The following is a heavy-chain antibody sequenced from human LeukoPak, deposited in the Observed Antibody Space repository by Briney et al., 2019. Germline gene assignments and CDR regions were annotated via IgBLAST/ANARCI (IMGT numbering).Heavy chain of an antibody. CDR2: ISSSSIYI. CDR3: ARARSYFDY. Sequence: TGGSLRLSCAASGFTFSSYSMNWVRQAPGKGLEWVSSISSSSIYIYYADSVKGTFTISRANAKTSLYLQMNSLRAEDTAVYYCARARSYFDYWGQGTLVTVSS. J-gene: IGHJ4*02. V-gene: IGHV3-21*01. CDR1: GFTFSSYS.